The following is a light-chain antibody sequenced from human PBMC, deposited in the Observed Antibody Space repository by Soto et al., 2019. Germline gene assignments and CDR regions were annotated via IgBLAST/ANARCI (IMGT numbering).Light chain of an antibody. Sequence: QSVLTQPASVSGSPGQSITISCTGTSSDVGSYNLVSWYQQHPGKAPKLMIYEGSKRPSGVSNRFSGSKSGNTASLTISGLQAEDEADYNCCSYAGSSTFGVVFGGGTKLTVL. CDR3: CSYAGSSTFGVV. CDR2: EGS. V-gene: IGLV2-23*03. CDR1: SSDVGSYNL. J-gene: IGLJ2*01.